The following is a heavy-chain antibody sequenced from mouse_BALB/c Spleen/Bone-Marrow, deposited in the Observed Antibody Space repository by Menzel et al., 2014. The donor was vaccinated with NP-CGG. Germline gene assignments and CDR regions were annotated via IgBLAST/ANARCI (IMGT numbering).Heavy chain of an antibody. CDR2: IDPANGNT. J-gene: IGHJ3*01. D-gene: IGHD1-1*01. CDR3: ASYYYGSSLFAY. CDR1: GFNIKDTY. V-gene: IGHV14-3*02. Sequence: VQLQQSGAELVKPGASVKLSCTASGFNIKDTYMHWVKQRPEQGPEWIGRIDPANGNTKYDPKFQGKATITADTSSNTAYLQLSSLTSEDTAVYYCASYYYGSSLFAYWGQGTLVTVSA.